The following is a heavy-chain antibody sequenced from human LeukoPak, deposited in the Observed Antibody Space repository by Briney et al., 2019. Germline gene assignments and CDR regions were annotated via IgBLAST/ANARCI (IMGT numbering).Heavy chain of an antibody. CDR2: IYTGGST. CDR1: GGSISSYY. V-gene: IGHV4-4*07. CDR3: ASREGFCSGGSCYRWGY. Sequence: SETLSLTCTVSGGSISSYYWSWIRQPAGKGLEWIGRIYTGGSTNYNPSLKSRITISVDKSKNQFSLKLSSVTAADTAVYYCASREGFCSGGSCYRWGYWGQGTLVTVSS. J-gene: IGHJ4*02. D-gene: IGHD2-15*01.